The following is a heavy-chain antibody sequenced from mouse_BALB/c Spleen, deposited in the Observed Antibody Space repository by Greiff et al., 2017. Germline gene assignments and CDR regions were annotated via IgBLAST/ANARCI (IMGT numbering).Heavy chain of an antibody. D-gene: IGHD2-1*01. CDR1: GFSLTSYG. J-gene: IGHJ4*01. V-gene: IGHV2-2*02. CDR3: ASYGNYLYYAMDY. CDR2: IWSGGST. Sequence: VKLKQSGPGLVQPSQSLSITCTVSGFSLTSYGVHWVRQSPGKGLEWLGVIWSGGSTDYNAAFISRLSISKDNSKSQVFFKMNSLQANDTAIYYCASYGNYLYYAMDYWGQGTSVTVSS.